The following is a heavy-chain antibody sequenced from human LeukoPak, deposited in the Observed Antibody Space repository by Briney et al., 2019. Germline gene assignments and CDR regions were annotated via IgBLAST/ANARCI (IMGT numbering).Heavy chain of an antibody. J-gene: IGHJ4*02. V-gene: IGHV1-2*02. D-gene: IGHD6-13*01. CDR2: INPNSGGT. CDR1: GYTFTGYY. CDR3: ARVPRIAAARPYFDY. Sequence: ASVKVSCKASGYTFTGYYMHWVRQAPGQGLEWMGWINPNSGGTNYAQKFQGRVTMTRDTPISTAYMELSRLRSDDTAVYYCARVPRIAAARPYFDYWGQGTLVTVSS.